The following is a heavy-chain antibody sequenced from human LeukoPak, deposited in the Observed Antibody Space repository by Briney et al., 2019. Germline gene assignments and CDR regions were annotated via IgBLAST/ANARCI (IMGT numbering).Heavy chain of an antibody. J-gene: IGHJ4*02. CDR2: IKQDGSEK. Sequence: PSETLSLTCTVSGGSISSDGYYWSWIRQAPGKGLEWVANIKQDGSEKYYVDSVKGRFTISRDNAKNSLYLQMNSLRAENTAVYYCARDGITISDYWGQGTLVTVSS. CDR1: GGSISSDG. D-gene: IGHD3-9*01. CDR3: ARDGITISDY. V-gene: IGHV3-7*03.